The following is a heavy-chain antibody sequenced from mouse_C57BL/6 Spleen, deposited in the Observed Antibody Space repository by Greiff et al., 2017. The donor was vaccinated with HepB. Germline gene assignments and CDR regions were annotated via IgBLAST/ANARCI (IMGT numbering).Heavy chain of an antibody. D-gene: IGHD6-1*01. CDR1: GYTFTDYD. Sequence: QVQLQQSGPELVRPGASVTLSCKASGYTFTDYDMHWVKQTPVHGLEWIGAINPDTGGTNYKQKFKGKAILTADKSSSTAYMELRSLTSEDSAVYYCRGCRFDYWGQGTTLTVSS. V-gene: IGHV1-15*01. CDR2: INPDTGGT. CDR3: RGCRFDY. J-gene: IGHJ2*01.